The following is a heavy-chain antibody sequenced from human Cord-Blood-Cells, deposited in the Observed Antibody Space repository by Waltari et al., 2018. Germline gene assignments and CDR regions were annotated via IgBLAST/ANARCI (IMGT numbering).Heavy chain of an antibody. CDR2: ISSSSSTI. CDR3: ARDRVGYCSSTSCYEGDSYFDY. Sequence: EVQLVESGGGLVQPGGSLRLSCAASGFTFSSYSMNWVRQAPGTGLEGVSYISSSSSTIYYADSVKGRFTISRDNAKNSLYLQMNSLRDEDTAVYYCARDRVGYCSSTSCYEGDSYFDYWGQGTLVTVSS. D-gene: IGHD2-2*01. V-gene: IGHV3-48*02. CDR1: GFTFSSYS. J-gene: IGHJ4*02.